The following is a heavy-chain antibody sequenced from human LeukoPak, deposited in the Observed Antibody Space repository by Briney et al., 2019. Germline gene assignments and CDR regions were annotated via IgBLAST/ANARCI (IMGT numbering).Heavy chain of an antibody. D-gene: IGHD1-26*01. V-gene: IGHV4-39*01. CDR2: IYYSGST. CDR3: ASYSGSYRHFDY. J-gene: IGHJ4*02. CDR1: GGSISSSSYY. Sequence: SETLSLTCTVSGGSISSSSYYWGWIRQPPGKGLEWIGSIYYSGSTYYNPSLKSRVTISVDTSKNQFSLKLSSVTAADTAVYYCASYSGSYRHFDYWGQGTLVTVSS.